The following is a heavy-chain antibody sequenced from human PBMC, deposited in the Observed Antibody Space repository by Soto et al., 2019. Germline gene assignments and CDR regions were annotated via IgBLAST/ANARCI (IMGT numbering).Heavy chain of an antibody. Sequence: PGGSLRLSCAASGFTFSSYGMHWVRQAPGKGLEWVAVIWYDGSNKYYADSVKGRFTISRDNSKNTLYLQMNSLRAEDTAVDYCGTLLRGTDTDFWGQGSLVIVSS. J-gene: IGHJ4*02. D-gene: IGHD3-10*01. V-gene: IGHV3-33*01. CDR3: GTLLRGTDTDF. CDR2: IWYDGSNK. CDR1: GFTFSSYG.